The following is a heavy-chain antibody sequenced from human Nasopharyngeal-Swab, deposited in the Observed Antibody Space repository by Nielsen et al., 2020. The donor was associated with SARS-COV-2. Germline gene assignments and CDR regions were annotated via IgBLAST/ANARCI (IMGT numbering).Heavy chain of an antibody. CDR3: ASGTYYDFWSGYYRNPNNPHYYYYYGMDV. CDR2: IIPIFGTA. D-gene: IGHD3-3*01. Sequence: WVGQAPGQGLEWMGGIIPIFGTANYAQKFQGRVTITADESTSTAYMELSSLRSEDTAVYYCASGTYYDFWSGYYRNPNNPHYYYYYGMDVWGQGTTVTVSS. J-gene: IGHJ6*02. V-gene: IGHV1-69*01.